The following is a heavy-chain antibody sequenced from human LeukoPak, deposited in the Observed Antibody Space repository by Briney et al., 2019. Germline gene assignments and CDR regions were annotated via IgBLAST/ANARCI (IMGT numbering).Heavy chain of an antibody. Sequence: GGSLRLSCAASGFTVSSNYMSWVRQAPGKGLEWVSVIYSGGSTYYADSVKGRFTISRDNSKNTLYLQMNSLRAEDTAVYYCAKDHYYGSGSYYRFFDYWGQGTLVTVSS. CDR3: AKDHYYGSGSYYRFFDY. CDR1: GFTVSSNY. V-gene: IGHV3-66*01. CDR2: IYSGGST. D-gene: IGHD3-10*01. J-gene: IGHJ4*02.